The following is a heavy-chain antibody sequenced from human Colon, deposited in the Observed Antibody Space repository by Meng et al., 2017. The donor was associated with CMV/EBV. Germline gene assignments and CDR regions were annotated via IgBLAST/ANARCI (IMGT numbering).Heavy chain of an antibody. CDR2: IYPSGFT. V-gene: IGHV4-4*07. CDR1: GGSISSYY. CDR3: ATAQYTDGYWSFDY. Sequence: QVQLVEFGAELRKPGDSVYLCCNVSGGSISSYYLSWVRQAAGKGLEWIGRIYPSGFTTYNAQLERGVTMLANKTKNQIPLKLPSVTAADTAVYYCATAQYTDGYWSFDYWGQGTLVTVSS. J-gene: IGHJ4*02. D-gene: IGHD5-18*01.